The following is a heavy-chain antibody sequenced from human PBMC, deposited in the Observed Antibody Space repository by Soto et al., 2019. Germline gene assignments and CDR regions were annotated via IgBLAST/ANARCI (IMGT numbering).Heavy chain of an antibody. CDR3: ARDQQWLGGFDH. Sequence: QVQLVQSGAEVKKPGSSVKVSCKASGGTFSSYTISWVRQAPGQGLEWMGRIIPILGIANYAQKFQGRVTITADKSTSTAYMELSSLRSEDTAVYYCARDQQWLGGFDHWGQGTLVTVSS. CDR1: GGTFSSYT. J-gene: IGHJ4*02. D-gene: IGHD6-19*01. CDR2: IIPILGIA. V-gene: IGHV1-69*08.